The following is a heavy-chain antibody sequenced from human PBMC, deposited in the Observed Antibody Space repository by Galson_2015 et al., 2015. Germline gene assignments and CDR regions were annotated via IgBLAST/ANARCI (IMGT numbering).Heavy chain of an antibody. V-gene: IGHV1-69*02. J-gene: IGHJ6*02. CDR2: IIPILGIA. CDR3: APGSYYYGMDV. Sequence: SVKVSCKASGYTFTSYYMHWVRQAPGQGLEWMGRIIPILGIANYAQKFQGRVTITADKSTSTAYMELSSLRSEDTAVYYCAPGSYYYGMDVWGQGTTVTVSS. CDR1: GYTFTSYY. D-gene: IGHD3-10*01.